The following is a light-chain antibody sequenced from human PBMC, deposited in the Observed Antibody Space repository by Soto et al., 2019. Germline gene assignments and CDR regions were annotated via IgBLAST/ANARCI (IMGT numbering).Light chain of an antibody. Sequence: DIQMTQSPSSLSASVGDRVTITCRASQSISSYLNWYQQKPGKAPKLLIYAASSLQSGVPSRFSGSGSGADFTLTISGLQFEDFATYYCQQSYSTPLTFGGGTKVDI. J-gene: IGKJ4*01. V-gene: IGKV1-39*01. CDR3: QQSYSTPLT. CDR1: QSISSY. CDR2: AAS.